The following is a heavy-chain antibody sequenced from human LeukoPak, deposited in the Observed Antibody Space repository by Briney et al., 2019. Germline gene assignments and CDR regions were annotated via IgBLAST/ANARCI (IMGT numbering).Heavy chain of an antibody. J-gene: IGHJ5*02. V-gene: IGHV4-34*01. CDR2: SGDRGGT. CDR3: AKNGQSGFSFDP. Sequence: SETLSLTCAVYGGSLNGHYWSWIRQPPGKGLEWIGESGDRGGTKFNPSLKSRVTISADTSKNQFTLKLRSVTAADTAVYYCAKNGQSGFSFDPWGQGTLVTVSS. D-gene: IGHD2-8*01. CDR1: GGSLNGHY.